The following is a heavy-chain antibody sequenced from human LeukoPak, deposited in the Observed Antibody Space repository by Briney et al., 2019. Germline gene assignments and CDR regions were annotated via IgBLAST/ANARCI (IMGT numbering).Heavy chain of an antibody. CDR3: ARVGFLYGGLRDAFDI. Sequence: SETLSLTCTVSGSSISSYYWSWIRQPPGKGLEWIGYIYYSGSTNYNPSLKSRVTISVDTSKNQLSLKLSSVTAADTAVYYCARVGFLYGGLRDAFDIWGQGTMVTVSS. J-gene: IGHJ3*02. CDR1: GSSISSYY. D-gene: IGHD4-23*01. CDR2: IYYSGST. V-gene: IGHV4-59*01.